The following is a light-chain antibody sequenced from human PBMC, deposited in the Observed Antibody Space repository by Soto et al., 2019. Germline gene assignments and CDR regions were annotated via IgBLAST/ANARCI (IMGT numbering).Light chain of an antibody. CDR2: GVS. Sequence: EIVLTQSPGTLSLSPGEIATLSCRASQSVSSSYLAWYQHKPGQAPRLLIYGVSSRATGIPDRFSGSRSGTDFTLTISRLEPEDFAVYYCQQYGSSPHTFGQGTKLEIK. CDR1: QSVSSSY. J-gene: IGKJ2*01. V-gene: IGKV3-20*01. CDR3: QQYGSSPHT.